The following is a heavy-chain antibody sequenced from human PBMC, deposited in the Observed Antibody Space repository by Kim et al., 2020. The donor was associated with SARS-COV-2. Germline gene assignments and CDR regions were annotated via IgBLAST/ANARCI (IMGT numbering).Heavy chain of an antibody. CDR3: ARGPRRPRGRDVCSGGSCNTRAAYYYYGMDV. D-gene: IGHD2-15*01. V-gene: IGHV4-34*01. J-gene: IGHJ6*01. CDR2: INHSGST. CDR1: GGSFSGYY. Sequence: SETLSLTCAVYGGSFSGYYWSWIRQPPGKGLEWIGEINHSGSTNYNPSLKSRVTISVDTSKNQFSLKLSSVTAADTAVYYCARGPRRPRGRDVCSGGSCNTRAAYYYYGMDVWGQGTTVTVSS.